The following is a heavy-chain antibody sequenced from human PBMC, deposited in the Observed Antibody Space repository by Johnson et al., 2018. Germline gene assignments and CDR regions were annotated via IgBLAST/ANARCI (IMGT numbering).Heavy chain of an antibody. D-gene: IGHD6-13*01. CDR1: GFTFSSYW. J-gene: IGHJ6*02. Sequence: VQLVQSGGGLVQPGGSLRLSCAASGFTFSSYWMSWVRQAPGKGLEWVANIKQAGSEKYYVDSVKGRLTISRDNAKNSLYLQMNSLRAEDTAGYYCGRDWRRSSSWPGGGMDVWGQGTTVTVSS. CDR2: IKQAGSEK. V-gene: IGHV3-7*01. CDR3: GRDWRRSSSWPGGGMDV.